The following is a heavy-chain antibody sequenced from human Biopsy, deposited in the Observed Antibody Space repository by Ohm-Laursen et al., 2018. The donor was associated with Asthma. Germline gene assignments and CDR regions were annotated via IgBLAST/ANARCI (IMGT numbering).Heavy chain of an antibody. D-gene: IGHD3-3*01. CDR3: ARDVMEWYLPAFDF. V-gene: IGHV3-30-3*01. J-gene: IGHJ4*02. Sequence: SLRLSCAAFGFTFRSYAMHWVRQAPGKGLEWVAVGGSYYDGGLKYYADSVNGRFTVSRDDSKNTPYLQMNSLRPDDTAVYYCARDVMEWYLPAFDFWGQGTLVTVSS. CDR1: GFTFRSYA. CDR2: GGSYYDGGLK.